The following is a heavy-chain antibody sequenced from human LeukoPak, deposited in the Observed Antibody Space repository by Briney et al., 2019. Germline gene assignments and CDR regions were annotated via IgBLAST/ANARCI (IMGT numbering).Heavy chain of an antibody. J-gene: IGHJ2*01. CDR1: GYTFVSHG. Sequence: GASVKVSCKAAGYTFVSHGISWVRLAPGQGLEWMGWISSYNGDTKYAQKFQARVTMTTDTSTSTAYMELSSLRSEDTAVYYCARAQRWWYFDLWGRGTLVTVSS. V-gene: IGHV1-18*01. CDR3: ARAQRWWYFDL. D-gene: IGHD4-23*01. CDR2: ISSYNGDT.